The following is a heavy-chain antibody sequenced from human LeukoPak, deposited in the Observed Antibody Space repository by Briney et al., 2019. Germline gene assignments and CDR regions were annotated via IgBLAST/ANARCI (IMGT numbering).Heavy chain of an antibody. CDR3: ARGGAYGSGNHGNWFDP. D-gene: IGHD3-10*01. CDR1: GGSFSGYY. CDR2: INHSGST. Sequence: SETLSLTCAVYGGSFSGYYWSWIRQPPGKGLEWIGEINHSGSTNYNPSLKSRVTISVDTSKNQFSLKLSSVTAADTAVYCCARGGAYGSGNHGNWFDPWGQGTLVTVSS. V-gene: IGHV4-34*01. J-gene: IGHJ5*02.